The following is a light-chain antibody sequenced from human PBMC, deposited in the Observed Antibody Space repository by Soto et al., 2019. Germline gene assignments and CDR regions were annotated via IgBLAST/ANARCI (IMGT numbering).Light chain of an antibody. V-gene: IGKV1-39*01. CDR2: ASS. Sequence: PMTQSPSSLSASVADRVTITCRASQNIRNYLNWYQQRAGRAPKLLIYASSTLQNGVPSSFSGSGSGKDFTLTIRSLQPEDFATFYCKQSFIPPAPLGKGTGLEIK. CDR1: QNIRNY. J-gene: IGKJ2*01. CDR3: KQSFIPPAP.